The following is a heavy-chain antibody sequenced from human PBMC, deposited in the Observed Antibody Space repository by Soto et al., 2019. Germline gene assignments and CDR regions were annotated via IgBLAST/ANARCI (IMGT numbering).Heavy chain of an antibody. CDR1: GYTLTELS. CDR3: ATSNSSSPAYYYYGMDX. J-gene: IGHJ6*02. D-gene: IGHD6-6*01. CDR2: FDPEDGET. Sequence: ASVKVSCKVSGYTLTELSMHWVRQAPGKGLEWKGGFDPEDGETIYAQKFQGRVTMTEDTSTDTAYMELSSLRSEDTAVYYCATSNSSSPAYYYYGMDXWGQGTTVTVSS. V-gene: IGHV1-24*01.